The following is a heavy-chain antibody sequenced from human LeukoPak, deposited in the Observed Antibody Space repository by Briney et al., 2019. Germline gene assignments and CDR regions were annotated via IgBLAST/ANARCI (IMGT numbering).Heavy chain of an antibody. CDR3: AKARASRISIFGVVAPYFDY. CDR2: ISGSGGRT. D-gene: IGHD3-3*01. Sequence: PGGSLRLSCAASGFTLSSYAMSGAPHAPAKALEWVSAISGSGGRTYYADSVKRRFTISRDNSKNTLYLHMNSLRAQDTAVYYCAKARASRISIFGVVAPYFDYWGQGTLVTVSS. CDR1: GFTLSSYA. J-gene: IGHJ4*02. V-gene: IGHV3-23*01.